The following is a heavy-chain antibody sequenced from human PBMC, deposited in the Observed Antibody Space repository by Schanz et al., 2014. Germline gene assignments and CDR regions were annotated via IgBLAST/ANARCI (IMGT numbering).Heavy chain of an antibody. Sequence: EVQLVESGGGLVQPGGSLRLSCAASGFAFDTYWMSWVRQAPGKGLLWVSRVSRDGSETTYVDSVRGRFTISRDTAKNTVFLQMNNLRAEDTAVYYCVKDLQRELLRDDHYYGMDVWGQGTTVTVSS. V-gene: IGHV3-74*02. CDR1: GFAFDTYW. CDR3: VKDLQRELLRDDHYYGMDV. D-gene: IGHD1-26*01. CDR2: VSRDGSET. J-gene: IGHJ6*02.